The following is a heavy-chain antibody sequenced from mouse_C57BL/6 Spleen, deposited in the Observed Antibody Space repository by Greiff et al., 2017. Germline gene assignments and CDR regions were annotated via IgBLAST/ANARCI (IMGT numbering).Heavy chain of an antibody. V-gene: IGHV1-54*01. CDR1: GYAFTNYL. CDR2: INPGSGGT. J-gene: IGHJ1*03. Sequence: QVQLQQSGAELVRPGTSVKVSCKASGYAFTNYLIEWVKQRPGQGLEWIGVINPGSGGTNYNEKFKGKATLTADNSSSTAYMQLSSLTSEDSAVYFCARSRVGITTVVATDFDVWGTGTTVTVSS. CDR3: ARSRVGITTVVATDFDV. D-gene: IGHD1-1*01.